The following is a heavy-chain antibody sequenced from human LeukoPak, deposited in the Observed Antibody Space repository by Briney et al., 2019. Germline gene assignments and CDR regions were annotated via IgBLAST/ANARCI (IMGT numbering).Heavy chain of an antibody. Sequence: ASVKVSCKVSGYTLTELSMHWVRQAPGKGLEWMGRFDPEDGETIYAQKFQGRVTMTADTSTDTAYMELSSLRSEDTAVYYCARVFGDYDSSGYYLYWGQGTLVTVSS. CDR1: GYTLTELS. CDR3: ARVFGDYDSSGYYLY. D-gene: IGHD3-22*01. V-gene: IGHV1-24*01. J-gene: IGHJ4*02. CDR2: FDPEDGET.